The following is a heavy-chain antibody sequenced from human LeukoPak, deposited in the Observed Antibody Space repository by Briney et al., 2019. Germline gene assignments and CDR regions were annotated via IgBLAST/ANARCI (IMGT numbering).Heavy chain of an antibody. Sequence: PGGSLKLSCAASGFTFSGSAMHWVRPASGKGLEWVGRIRSKANSYATAYAASVKGRFTISRDDSKNTAYLQMNSLRTEDTAVYYCTSPYCSGGSCYPEKLYYYGMDVWGQGTTVTVSS. D-gene: IGHD2-15*01. J-gene: IGHJ6*02. CDR3: TSPYCSGGSCYPEKLYYYGMDV. CDR2: IRSKANSYAT. CDR1: GFTFSGSA. V-gene: IGHV3-73*01.